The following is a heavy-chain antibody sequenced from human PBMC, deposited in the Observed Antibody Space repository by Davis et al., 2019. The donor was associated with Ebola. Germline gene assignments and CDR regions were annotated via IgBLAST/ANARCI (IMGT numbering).Heavy chain of an antibody. D-gene: IGHD2-2*01. J-gene: IGHJ1*01. CDR3: ARLLLDYCSSTSCPEYFQH. V-gene: IGHV5-10-1*01. Sequence: GESLKISCKGSGYSFTSYWISWVRQMPGKGLEWMGRIDPSDSYTNYSPSFQGHVTISADKSISTAYLQWSSLKASDTAMYYCARLLLDYCSSTSCPEYFQHWGQGTLVTVSS. CDR1: GYSFTSYW. CDR2: IDPSDSYT.